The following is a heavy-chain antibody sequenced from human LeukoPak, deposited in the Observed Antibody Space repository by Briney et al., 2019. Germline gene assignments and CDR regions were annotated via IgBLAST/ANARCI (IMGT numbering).Heavy chain of an antibody. J-gene: IGHJ5*02. Sequence: ASVKVSCKVSGYTLTELSMHWVRQAPGKGLEWMGGFDPEDGETIYAQKFQGRVTITADESTSTAYMELSSLRSEDTAVYYCARAYYGERSYNWFDPWGQGTLVTVSS. CDR1: GYTLTELS. D-gene: IGHD4-17*01. CDR2: FDPEDGET. V-gene: IGHV1-24*01. CDR3: ARAYYGERSYNWFDP.